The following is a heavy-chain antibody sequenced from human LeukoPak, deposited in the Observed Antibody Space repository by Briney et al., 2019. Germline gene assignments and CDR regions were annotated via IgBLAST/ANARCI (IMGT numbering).Heavy chain of an antibody. Sequence: GGSLRLSCAAAGFTFSSYNMNWVRQAPGKGLEWVSDISGSGSTIYFADSVKGRFTISRDNAKNSLYLQMNRLRDEDTAVYYCARLEYYYVSGNYYKLFDYWGQGTLVTVCS. D-gene: IGHD3-10*01. J-gene: IGHJ4*02. CDR3: ARLEYYYVSGNYYKLFDY. CDR1: GFTFSSYN. CDR2: ISGSGSTI. V-gene: IGHV3-48*02.